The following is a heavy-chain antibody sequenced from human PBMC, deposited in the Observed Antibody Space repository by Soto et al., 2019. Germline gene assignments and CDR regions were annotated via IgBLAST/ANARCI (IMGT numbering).Heavy chain of an antibody. J-gene: IGHJ1*01. V-gene: IGHV3-23*01. Sequence: VGSLRLSCAASGFSFSTHAMSWVRQAPGKGLEWVSGISGSGGTTYYADSVKGRFTISRDNSKNTLYLQVNSLRAEDTAVYYCATDQAAAGTISRYFQHWGQGTLVTVSS. CDR1: GFSFSTHA. CDR3: ATDQAAAGTISRYFQH. CDR2: ISGSGGTT. D-gene: IGHD6-13*01.